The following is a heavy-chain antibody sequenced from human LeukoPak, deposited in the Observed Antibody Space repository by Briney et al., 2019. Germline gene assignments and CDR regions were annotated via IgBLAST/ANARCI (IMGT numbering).Heavy chain of an antibody. CDR3: ARGDCSATSCYYFDN. V-gene: IGHV3-11*04. J-gene: IGHJ4*02. D-gene: IGHD2-15*01. CDR2: ISSTITTI. Sequence: GGSLRLSCAASGLRFSGHYMSWIRQAPGKGLEWTSYISSTITTIYYADSVKGRFTISRDNAKNSLYLQMSSLRAEDTAVYYCARGDCSATSCYYFDNWGQGTLVTVSS. CDR1: GLRFSGHY.